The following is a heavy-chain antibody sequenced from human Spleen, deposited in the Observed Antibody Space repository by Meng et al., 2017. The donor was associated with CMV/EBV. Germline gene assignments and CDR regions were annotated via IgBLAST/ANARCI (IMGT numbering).Heavy chain of an antibody. J-gene: IGHJ4*02. Sequence: SCTASGYRFTNFWIGWVRQMPGKGLEWMGTIYPGDSDTRYSPSFQGQVTISADKSISTAYLHWSSLKASDTAMYYCALDFWSGSFDYWGQGTLVTVSS. CDR2: IYPGDSDT. D-gene: IGHD3-3*01. CDR1: GYRFTNFW. CDR3: ALDFWSGSFDY. V-gene: IGHV5-51*01.